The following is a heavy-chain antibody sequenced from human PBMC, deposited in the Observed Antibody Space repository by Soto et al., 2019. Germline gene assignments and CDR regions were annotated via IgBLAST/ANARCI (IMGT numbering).Heavy chain of an antibody. J-gene: IGHJ4*02. CDR1: GFTFSSYA. V-gene: IGHV3-23*01. CDR3: AKGQSPDPNYGDGEDY. CDR2: ISGSGGST. D-gene: IGHD4-17*01. Sequence: GGSLRLSCAASGFTFSSYAMSWVRQAPGKGLEWVSAISGSGGSTYYADSVKGRFTISRDNSKNTLYLQMNSLRAEDTAVYYCAKGQSPDPNYGDGEDYWGQGTLVTVSS.